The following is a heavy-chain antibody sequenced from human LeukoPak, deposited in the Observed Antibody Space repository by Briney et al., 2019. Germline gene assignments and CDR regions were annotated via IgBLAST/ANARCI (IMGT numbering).Heavy chain of an antibody. D-gene: IGHD5-24*01. J-gene: IGHJ6*03. Sequence: PSETLSLTCTVSGGSISSSSYYWGWIRQPPGKGLEWIGSIYYSGSTYYNPSLKSRVTISVDTSKNQFSLKLSSVTAADTAVYYCARSAAVEMATIRDYYYMDVWGKGTTVTISS. CDR3: ARSAAVEMATIRDYYYMDV. CDR2: IYYSGST. V-gene: IGHV4-39*01. CDR1: GGSISSSSYY.